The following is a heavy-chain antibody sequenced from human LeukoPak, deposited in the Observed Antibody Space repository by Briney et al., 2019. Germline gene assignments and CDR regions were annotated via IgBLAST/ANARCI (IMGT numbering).Heavy chain of an antibody. V-gene: IGHV4-39*01. CDR2: IYYRGDT. CDR1: GGLITTTTCY. J-gene: IGHJ4*02. D-gene: IGHD6-19*01. Sequence: PSETLSLTCTVSGGLITTTTCYWGWIRQSPGKGLEWIASIYYRGDTYYNASLESRVSISIDTSKNQFSLKLNSMNAADTAVYFCARQPVVNRGAVASNFDSWAREPWSPSPQ. CDR3: ARQPVVNRGAVASNFDS.